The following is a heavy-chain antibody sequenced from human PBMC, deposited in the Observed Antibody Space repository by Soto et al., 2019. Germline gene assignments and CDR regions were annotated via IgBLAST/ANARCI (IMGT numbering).Heavy chain of an antibody. CDR1: GFTFSSYA. CDR2: ISYDGSNK. J-gene: IGHJ6*02. Sequence: GGSLRLSCAASGFTFSSYAMHWVRQAPGKGLEWVAVISYDGSNKYYADSVKGRFTISRDNSKNTLYLQMNSLRAEDTAVYYCAALPRLLVPAAIQPYYYYGMDVWGQGTTVTVSS. CDR3: AALPRLLVPAAIQPYYYYGMDV. D-gene: IGHD2-2*01. V-gene: IGHV3-30-3*01.